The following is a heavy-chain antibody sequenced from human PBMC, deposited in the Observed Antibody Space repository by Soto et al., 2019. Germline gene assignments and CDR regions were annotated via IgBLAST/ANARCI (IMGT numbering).Heavy chain of an antibody. D-gene: IGHD6-19*01. CDR1: GYTFTSYL. Sequence: GASVKVSCKPSGYTFTSYLIYWVRQAPGQRLEWMGWINTGNGDTKYSQKFQGRVTITRDTSASTAYMELSSLTSEDTAVYYCASRDTSGHIPSYYWGQGTLVTVSS. V-gene: IGHV1-3*04. J-gene: IGHJ4*02. CDR2: INTGNGDT. CDR3: ASRDTSGHIPSYY.